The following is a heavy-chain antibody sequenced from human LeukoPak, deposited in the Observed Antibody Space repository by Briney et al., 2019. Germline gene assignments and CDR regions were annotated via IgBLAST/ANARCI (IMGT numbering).Heavy chain of an antibody. D-gene: IGHD2-2*01. CDR3: ASGDCSSTSCYAFDY. CDR2: IYYSGST. Sequence: SETLSLTCTVSGGSISSGGYYWSWIRQHPGKGLEWIGYIYYSGSTYYNPSLKSRVTISVDTSKNQFSLKLSSVTAADTAAYYCASGDCSSTSCYAFDYWGQGTLVTVPS. CDR1: GGSISSGGYY. J-gene: IGHJ4*02. V-gene: IGHV4-31*03.